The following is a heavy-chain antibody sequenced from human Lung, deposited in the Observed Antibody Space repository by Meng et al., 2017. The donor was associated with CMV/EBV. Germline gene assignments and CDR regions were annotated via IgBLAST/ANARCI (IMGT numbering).Heavy chain of an antibody. D-gene: IGHD1-26*01. CDR3: AKDVRTREPTDGMDV. J-gene: IGHJ6*02. CDR2: ISTDNGNT. V-gene: IGHV1-18*01. Sequence: ASVKVSCKASGYTFTTYSISWLRQAPGQGLEWMAWISTDNGNTKYAENLQGRLTVTTDTSTTTAYMELRSLRSDDTAVYYCAKDVRTREPTDGMDVWGQGTTVTVSS. CDR1: GYTFTTYS.